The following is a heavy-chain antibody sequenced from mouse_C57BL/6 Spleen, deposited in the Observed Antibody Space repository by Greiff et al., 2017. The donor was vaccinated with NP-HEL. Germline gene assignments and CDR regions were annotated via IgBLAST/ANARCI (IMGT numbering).Heavy chain of an antibody. J-gene: IGHJ1*03. Sequence: VQLQQSGPELVKPGASVKISCKASGYTFTDYYMNWVKQSHGKSLEWIGDINPNNGGTSYNQKFKGKATLTVDKSSSTAYMELRSLTSEDSAVYYCARGGTWWYFDVWGTGTTVTVSS. V-gene: IGHV1-26*01. CDR1: GYTFTDYY. CDR3: ARGGTWWYFDV. CDR2: INPNNGGT. D-gene: IGHD3-3*01.